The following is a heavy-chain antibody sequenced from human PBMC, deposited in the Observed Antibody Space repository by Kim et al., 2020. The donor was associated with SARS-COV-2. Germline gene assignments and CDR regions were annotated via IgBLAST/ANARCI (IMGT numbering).Heavy chain of an antibody. CDR3: ARDPYDFWSGYPSRYGMDV. D-gene: IGHD3-3*01. V-gene: IGHV3-11*06. J-gene: IGHJ6*02. Sequence: GRFTISRDNAKNSLYLQMNSLRAEDTAVYYCARDPYDFWSGYPSRYGMDVWGQGTTVTVSS.